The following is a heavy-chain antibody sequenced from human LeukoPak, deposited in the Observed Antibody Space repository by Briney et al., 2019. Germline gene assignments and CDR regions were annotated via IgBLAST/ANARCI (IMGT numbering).Heavy chain of an antibody. V-gene: IGHV5-51*01. CDR1: GYSFITYW. J-gene: IGHJ6*02. CDR3: ARGYAEHQYYYGMDV. CDR2: IYPGDSDT. Sequence: GESLKISCKGSGYSFITYWICWVRQMPGKGLEWMGIIYPGDSDTRYSPSFRGQVTISADKSISTAYLQWSSLKASDTAMYYCARGYAEHQYYYGMDVWGQGTTVTVSS. D-gene: IGHD5-12*01.